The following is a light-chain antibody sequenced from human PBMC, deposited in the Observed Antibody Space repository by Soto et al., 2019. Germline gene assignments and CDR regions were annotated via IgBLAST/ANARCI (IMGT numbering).Light chain of an antibody. CDR1: QSISNW. CDR2: KTS. CDR3: QHYNDYPLT. J-gene: IGKJ4*01. Sequence: DIQMTQSPSTLSASVGDRVTITCRASQSISNWLAWYQQKPGKAPKLLIYKTSNLESGVPSRFSGSGSGTEFTLTINSLQPDDFATYYCQHYNDYPLTFGGGTKVDIK. V-gene: IGKV1-5*03.